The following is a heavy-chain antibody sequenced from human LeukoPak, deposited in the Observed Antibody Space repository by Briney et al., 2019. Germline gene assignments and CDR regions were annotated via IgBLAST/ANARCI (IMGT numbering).Heavy chain of an antibody. CDR2: IYHSGST. CDR3: ANRHRYGLNIFDY. D-gene: IGHD5-18*01. V-gene: IGHV4-38-2*02. J-gene: IGHJ4*02. Sequence: RTSETLSLTCTVSGYSISSDYYWGWIRQPPGKGLEWIGSIYHSGSTYYNPSLKSRVTISISTSKNQFSLKLSSVTAADTAVYYCANRHRYGLNIFDYWGQGTLVTVSS. CDR1: GYSISSDYY.